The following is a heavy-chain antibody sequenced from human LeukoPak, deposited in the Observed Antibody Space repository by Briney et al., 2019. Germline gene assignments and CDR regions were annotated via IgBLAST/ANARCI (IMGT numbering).Heavy chain of an antibody. CDR3: ASGYNWKGHFDY. D-gene: IGHD1-1*01. CDR2: ISSSSSYI. CDR1: GFTFSSYS. V-gene: IGHV3-21*01. Sequence: GGSLRLSCAASGFTFSSYSMNWVRQAPGKGLEWASSISSSSSYIYYADSVKGRFTISRDNAKNSLYLRMNSLRAEGTAVYYCASGYNWKGHFDYWGQGTLVTVSS. J-gene: IGHJ4*02.